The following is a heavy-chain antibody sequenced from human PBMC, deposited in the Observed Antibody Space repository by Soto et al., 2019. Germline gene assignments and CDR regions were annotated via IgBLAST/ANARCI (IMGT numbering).Heavy chain of an antibody. D-gene: IGHD2-2*02. CDR2: MNPNRGNT. V-gene: IGHV1-8*01. Sequence: QVQLVQSGAEVKKPGASVRVSCKASGYTFTSYDINWVRQATGQGLEWMGCMNPNRGNTGYAQKFQGRPTMTRNTSISTAYRELNSLRSENTVVYYCAREGTIRGDDYWGKGTLVTVSS. CDR3: AREGTIRGDDY. CDR1: GYTFTSYD. J-gene: IGHJ4*02.